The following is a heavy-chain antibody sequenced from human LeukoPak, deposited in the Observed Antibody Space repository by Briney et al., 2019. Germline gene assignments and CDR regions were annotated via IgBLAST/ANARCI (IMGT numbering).Heavy chain of an antibody. CDR1: GFTFCIYS. Sequence: GGSLRLSCAASGFTFCIYSMNWVRQAPGKGLEWVSYISSSSSTIYYADSVKGRFAISRDNAKNSLYLQMNSLRAEDTAVYYCARDAPYYMDVWGKGTTVTVSS. CDR3: ARDAPYYMDV. J-gene: IGHJ6*03. CDR2: ISSSSSTI. V-gene: IGHV3-48*01.